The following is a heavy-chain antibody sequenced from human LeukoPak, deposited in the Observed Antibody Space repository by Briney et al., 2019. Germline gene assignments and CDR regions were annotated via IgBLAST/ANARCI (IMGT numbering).Heavy chain of an antibody. D-gene: IGHD3-10*01. Sequence: PGGSLRLSCAASGFTFRSYAMTWVRQAPGKGLEWVSTISGSGGSTYYADSVKGRFTISRDNSKNTLSLQMNSLRAEDTAVYYCAKDLMPGVRGLTNYFDYWGQGTLVTVSS. CDR1: GFTFRSYA. J-gene: IGHJ4*02. CDR3: AKDLMPGVRGLTNYFDY. V-gene: IGHV3-23*01. CDR2: ISGSGGST.